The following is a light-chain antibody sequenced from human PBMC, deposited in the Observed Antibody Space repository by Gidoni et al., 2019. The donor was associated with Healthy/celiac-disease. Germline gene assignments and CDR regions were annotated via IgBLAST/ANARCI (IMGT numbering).Light chain of an antibody. Sequence: DIQMTSSPSSLSASVGDRVTITCRASQSISSYLNWYQQKPGKAPKLLIYAASSLQSGVPSRFSGSGSGTDFTLTISSLQPEDVATYYCQQSYSTSWTFGQGTKVEIK. CDR2: AAS. CDR3: QQSYSTSWT. J-gene: IGKJ1*01. V-gene: IGKV1-39*01. CDR1: QSISSY.